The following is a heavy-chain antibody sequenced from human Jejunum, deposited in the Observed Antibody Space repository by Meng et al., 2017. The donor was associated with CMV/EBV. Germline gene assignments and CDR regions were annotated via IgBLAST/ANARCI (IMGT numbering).Heavy chain of an antibody. D-gene: IGHD3-22*01. CDR3: ARDNDGSSHYSQFDY. Sequence: SGFPLNSYGIPWVRQVPGKGLEWVAVLWYDGSRKYFADSVQGRFSISRDDSKNTVYLQMNSLRAEDTAVYYCARDNDGSSHYSQFDYWGQGTLVTVSS. J-gene: IGHJ4*02. CDR2: LWYDGSRK. V-gene: IGHV3-33*01. CDR1: GFPLNSYG.